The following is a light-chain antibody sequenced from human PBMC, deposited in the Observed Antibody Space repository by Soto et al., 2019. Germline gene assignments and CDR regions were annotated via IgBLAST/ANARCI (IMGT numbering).Light chain of an antibody. CDR2: KAS. Sequence: DIQMTQSPSTLSASVGDRVTISCRASQSINNWLAWYQQKPGKAPKLLIYKASSLQSGVPSRFSGSGSGIEFTLTINSLQPDDFATYYCQQYNSYPWTFGQGTKVDIK. J-gene: IGKJ1*01. CDR3: QQYNSYPWT. CDR1: QSINNW. V-gene: IGKV1-5*03.